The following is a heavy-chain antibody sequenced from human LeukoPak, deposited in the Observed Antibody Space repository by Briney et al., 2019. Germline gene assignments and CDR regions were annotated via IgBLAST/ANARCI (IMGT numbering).Heavy chain of an antibody. CDR3: ARERGVDTAPDYYCMDV. CDR2: IYYSGST. J-gene: IGHJ6*03. V-gene: IGHV4-59*01. Sequence: SETLSLTCTVSGGSISSYYWSWIRQPPGKGLEWIGYIYYSGSTNYNPSLKSRVTISVDTSKNQFSLKLCSVTAADTAVYYCARERGVDTAPDYYCMDVWGKGTTVTVSS. CDR1: GGSISSYY. D-gene: IGHD5-18*01.